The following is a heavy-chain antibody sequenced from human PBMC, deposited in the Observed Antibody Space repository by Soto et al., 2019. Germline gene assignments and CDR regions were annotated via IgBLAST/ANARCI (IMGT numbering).Heavy chain of an antibody. Sequence: PGGSLRLSCAASGFTFSGYAMSWVRQAPGKGPEWVSTISGRGDNTYYADSVKGRFTISRDNSKNTLYLQMSSLRAEDTAVYYCALDFTLEFDYWGQGTLVTVSS. CDR1: GFTFSGYA. CDR3: ALDFTLEFDY. V-gene: IGHV3-23*01. J-gene: IGHJ4*02. CDR2: ISGRGDNT. D-gene: IGHD6-6*01.